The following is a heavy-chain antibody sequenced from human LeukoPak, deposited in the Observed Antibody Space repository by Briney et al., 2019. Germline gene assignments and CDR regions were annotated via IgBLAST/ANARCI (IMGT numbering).Heavy chain of an antibody. V-gene: IGHV3-30*02. Sequence: GGSLRLSCAASGFSFRNYGMHWVRQAPGKGLEWVAFIRYDESNKYYADSVEGRFTISRDNSKNTLYLQMNSLRAEDTAVYYCAKAPHSSPNYYFDYWGQGTLVTVSS. J-gene: IGHJ4*02. CDR1: GFSFRNYG. D-gene: IGHD6-13*01. CDR2: IRYDESNK. CDR3: AKAPHSSPNYYFDY.